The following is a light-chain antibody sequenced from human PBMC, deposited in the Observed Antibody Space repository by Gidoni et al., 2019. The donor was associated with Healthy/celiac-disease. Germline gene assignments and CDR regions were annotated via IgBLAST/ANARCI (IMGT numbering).Light chain of an antibody. Sequence: QSALTPPASVSGSPGQSITISCTGTSSDVGGYNYVSWYQQHPGKAPKLMIYEVSHRPSGVSNRFSGSKSGNTASLTISGLQAEDEADYYCSSHTSSSTPVVFGGGTKLTVL. CDR2: EVS. V-gene: IGLV2-14*01. CDR1: SSDVGGYNY. J-gene: IGLJ2*01. CDR3: SSHTSSSTPVV.